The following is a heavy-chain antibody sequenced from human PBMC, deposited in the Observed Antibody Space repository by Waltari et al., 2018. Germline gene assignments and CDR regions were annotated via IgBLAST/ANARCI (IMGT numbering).Heavy chain of an antibody. CDR1: GGSISSYY. CDR2: IYYSGST. D-gene: IGHD3-9*01. V-gene: IGHV4-59*01. Sequence: QVQLQESGPGLVKPSETLSLTCTVSGGSISSYYWSWIRQPPGKGLEWIGYIYYSGSTNYNPSLKSRVTISVDTSKNQFSLKLSSVTAADTAVYYCARVGDVLRYFDWLSPFDYWGQGTLVTVSS. J-gene: IGHJ4*02. CDR3: ARVGDVLRYFDWLSPFDY.